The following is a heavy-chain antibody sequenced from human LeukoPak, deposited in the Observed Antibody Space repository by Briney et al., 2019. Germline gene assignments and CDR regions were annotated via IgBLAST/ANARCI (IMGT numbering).Heavy chain of an antibody. CDR3: ASLNYYGSGSYDY. V-gene: IGHV4-59*08. Sequence: PSETLSLTCTVSGGSISSYCWSWIRQPPGKGLEWIGYIFYSGSTNYNPSLKSRVTISVDTSKNQFSLKLSSVTAADTAVYYCASLNYYGSGSYDYWGQGTLVTVSS. CDR1: GGSISSYC. D-gene: IGHD3-10*01. CDR2: IFYSGST. J-gene: IGHJ4*02.